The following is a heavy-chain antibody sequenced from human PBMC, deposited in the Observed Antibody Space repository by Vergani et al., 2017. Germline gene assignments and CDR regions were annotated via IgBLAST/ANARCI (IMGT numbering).Heavy chain of an antibody. CDR3: ARASAMVRGVIIECYFDY. CDR2: IWYDGSNK. J-gene: IGHJ4*02. CDR1: GFTFSSYG. D-gene: IGHD3-10*01. Sequence: QVQLVESGGGVVQPGRSLRLSCAASGFTFSSYGMHWVRQAPGKGLEWVAVIWYDGSNKYYADSVKGRFTISRDNSKNTLYLQMNSLRAEDTAVYYCARASAMVRGVIIECYFDYWGQGTLVTVSS. V-gene: IGHV3-33*01.